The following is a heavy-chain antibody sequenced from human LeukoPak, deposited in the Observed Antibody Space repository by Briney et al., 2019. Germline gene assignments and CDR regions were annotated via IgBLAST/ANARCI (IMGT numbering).Heavy chain of an antibody. CDR1: GGTFSSYA. D-gene: IGHD2-2*01. CDR3: ARVRAEMPPDY. CDR2: IIPIFGIA. Sequence: ASVNVSCEASGGTFSSYAISWVRQAPGQGLEWMGRIIPIFGIANYAQKFQGRVTITADKSTSTAYMELSSLRSEDTAVYYCARVRAEMPPDYWGQGTLVTVSS. J-gene: IGHJ4*02. V-gene: IGHV1-69*04.